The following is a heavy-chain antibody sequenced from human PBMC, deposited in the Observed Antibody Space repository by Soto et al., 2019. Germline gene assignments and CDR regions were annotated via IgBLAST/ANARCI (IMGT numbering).Heavy chain of an antibody. V-gene: IGHV2-5*02. D-gene: IGHD2-8*01. CDR1: GVSLRTSGVG. J-gene: IGHJ4*02. Sequence: GPTLVNPTRTLTLTCTFSGVSLRTSGVGVGWIRQPPGKALEWLALIYWDDDKRYSPSLKSRLTITKDTSKNQVVHTMTNMDPVDTATYYFAHRPGGANGVLNWGQGTLVTVSS. CDR2: IYWDDDK. CDR3: AHRPGGANGVLN.